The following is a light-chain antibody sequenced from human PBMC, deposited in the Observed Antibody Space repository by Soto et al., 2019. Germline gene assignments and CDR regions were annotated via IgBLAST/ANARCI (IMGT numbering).Light chain of an antibody. Sequence: ETVMTQSPATLSVSPGERATLSCRASQRVSTNLAWYQQKPGQSPRLLIYRASTRATDIPARFSGSGSGTEFTLTISSLQSEDFAVYYCQQYYTWPITFGGGTKVDI. CDR2: RAS. CDR3: QQYYTWPIT. CDR1: QRVSTN. J-gene: IGKJ4*01. V-gene: IGKV3-15*01.